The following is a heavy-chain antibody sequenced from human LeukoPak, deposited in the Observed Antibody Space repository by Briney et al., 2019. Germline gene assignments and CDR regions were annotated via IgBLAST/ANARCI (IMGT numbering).Heavy chain of an antibody. Sequence: GGSLRLSCAASGFTFSSYDMHWVRQVTGKGLEWVSEIGTAGDTDYAGSVKGRFTISREDAKNSLYLQMNSLRAGDTAVYYCARGRGSGNWVRGAFDIWGQGTVVTVSS. J-gene: IGHJ3*02. CDR1: GFTFSSYD. D-gene: IGHD3-10*01. CDR3: ARGRGSGNWVRGAFDI. CDR2: IGTAGDT. V-gene: IGHV3-13*04.